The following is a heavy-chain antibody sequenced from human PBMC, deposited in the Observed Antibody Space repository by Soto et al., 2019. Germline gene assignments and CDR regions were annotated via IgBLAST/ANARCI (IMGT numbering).Heavy chain of an antibody. V-gene: IGHV1-3*01. Sequence: ASVKVSCKASGYTFTSYAMHWVRQAPGQRLEWMGWINAGNGNTKYSQKFQGRVTITRDTSASTAYMELSSLRSEDTAVYYCARDYPVLVPAAMGGRVAYDPNRFDPWGQGTRVTVSS. D-gene: IGHD2-2*01. CDR2: INAGNGNT. CDR3: ARDYPVLVPAAMGGRVAYDPNRFDP. J-gene: IGHJ5*02. CDR1: GYTFTSYA.